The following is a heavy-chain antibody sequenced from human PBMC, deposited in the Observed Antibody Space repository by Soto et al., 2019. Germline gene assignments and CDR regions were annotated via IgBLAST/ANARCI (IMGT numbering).Heavy chain of an antibody. D-gene: IGHD4-17*01. Sequence: PGGSLRLSCAASGFTFSSYAMSWVRQAPGKGLEWVSAISGSGGSTYYADSVKGRFTISRDNSKNTLYLQMNSLRAEDTAVYYCAKGYGGNSFQPYDYWGQGTLVTVSS. CDR3: AKGYGGNSFQPYDY. V-gene: IGHV3-23*01. CDR2: ISGSGGST. J-gene: IGHJ4*02. CDR1: GFTFSSYA.